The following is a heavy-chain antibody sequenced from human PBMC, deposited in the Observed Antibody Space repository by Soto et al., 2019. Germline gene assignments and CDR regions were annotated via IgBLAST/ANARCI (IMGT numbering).Heavy chain of an antibody. CDR2: LSDSGGIT. CDR1: GFTFTDYA. CDR3: AKLGPNSSGYYWFDS. Sequence: PGGSLRLSCAASGFTFTDYAMSWVRQAPGKGLEWVSTLSDSGGITYYADSVKGRFTISRDKSKNTLYLQMSSLRAEDTAVYYCAKLGPNSSGYYWFDSWGQGTLVTVSS. D-gene: IGHD3-22*01. J-gene: IGHJ5*01. V-gene: IGHV3-23*01.